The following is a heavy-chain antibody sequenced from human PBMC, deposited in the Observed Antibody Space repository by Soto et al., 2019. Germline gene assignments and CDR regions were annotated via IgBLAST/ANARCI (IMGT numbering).Heavy chain of an antibody. V-gene: IGHV3-23*01. D-gene: IGHD3-3*01. CDR1: GFTFSNYA. J-gene: IGHJ5*02. Sequence: EVQLLESGGVLVQPGGSLRLSCAASGFTFSNYAMSWVRQAPGKGLEWVSIISGSGGTTYHADSVKDRFTIYRDNSKNTLFRQMTSLRAEDTAVYYCAKGVAVGFHFGSSTDRGFDPWGQGTLVTVSS. CDR2: ISGSGGTT. CDR3: AKGVAVGFHFGSSTDRGFDP.